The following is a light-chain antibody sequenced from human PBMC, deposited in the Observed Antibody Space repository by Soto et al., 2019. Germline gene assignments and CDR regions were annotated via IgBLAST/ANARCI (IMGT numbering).Light chain of an antibody. V-gene: IGLV3-21*04. CDR2: YDS. CDR1: NIGSKS. Sequence: SYELTQPPSVSVAPGKTARITCGGNNIGSKSVHWYQPKPGQAPVLVIYYDSDRPSGIPERFSGSNSGNTATLTISGVEAGDEADYYCYVWDSLSDHVVFGGGTKLTVL. J-gene: IGLJ2*01. CDR3: YVWDSLSDHVV.